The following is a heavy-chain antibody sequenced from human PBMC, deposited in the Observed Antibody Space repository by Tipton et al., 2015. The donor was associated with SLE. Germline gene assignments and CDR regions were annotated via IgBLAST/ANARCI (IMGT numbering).Heavy chain of an antibody. J-gene: IGHJ4*02. V-gene: IGHV4-39*01. D-gene: IGHD3-10*01. CDR2: IYYSGNT. CDR3: ARRAVRGVITLNYFDS. Sequence: TLSLTCTVSGGSINTGTDYWGWIRQPPGKGLEWIGSIYYSGNTNNNPSLKSRVTISIDTSKNQFSLKLRSVTAADTAVYYCARRAVRGVITLNYFDSWGQGTLVTVSS. CDR1: GGSINTGTDY.